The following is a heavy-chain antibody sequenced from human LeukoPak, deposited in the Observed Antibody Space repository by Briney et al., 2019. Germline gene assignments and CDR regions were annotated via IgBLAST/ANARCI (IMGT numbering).Heavy chain of an antibody. J-gene: IGHJ5*02. CDR2: IIPIFGTA. D-gene: IGHD2-2*02. V-gene: IGHV1-69*05. CDR1: GGTFSSYA. CDR3: ARAISSTSCYTCWFAP. Sequence: GASVKVSCKASGGTFSSYAISWVRQAPGQGLEWMGGIIPIFGTANYAQKFQGRVTITTDESTSTAYMELSSLRSEDTAVYYCARAISSTSCYTCWFAPWGQGTLVTVSS.